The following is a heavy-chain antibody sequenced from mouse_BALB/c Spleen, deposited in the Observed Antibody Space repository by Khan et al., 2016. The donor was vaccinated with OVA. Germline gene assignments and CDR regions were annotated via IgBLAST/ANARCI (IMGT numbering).Heavy chain of an antibody. CDR1: GFSLSRYN. CDR3: AKFTPDYYSMDY. V-gene: IGHV2-3*01. Sequence: VQLQESGPGLVVPSQSLSITCTVSGFSLSRYNIHWVRQPPGKGLEWLGVIWGDGSTNYHSTLKSRLIITKDNSKRQVFLTLNSLQTDDTATYYCAKFTPDYYSMDYWGQGTSVTVSS. CDR2: IWGDGST. J-gene: IGHJ4*01. D-gene: IGHD1-1*01.